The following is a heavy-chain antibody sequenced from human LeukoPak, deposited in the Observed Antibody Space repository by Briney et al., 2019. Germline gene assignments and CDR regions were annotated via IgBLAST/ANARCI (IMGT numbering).Heavy chain of an antibody. CDR1: GYTFTDSY. J-gene: IGHJ5*02. V-gene: IGHV1-2*06. CDR3: ARAGGRSWFDP. D-gene: IGHD2-15*01. CDR2: INPNSGDP. Sequence: GASVKVSCKTSGYTFTDSYIHWVRQAPGQGLEWMGRINPNSGDPNYPQKFQGRVTMTTDTSMSTAYMELSRLTSDDTAVYYCARAGGRSWFDPWGQGTLVTVSS.